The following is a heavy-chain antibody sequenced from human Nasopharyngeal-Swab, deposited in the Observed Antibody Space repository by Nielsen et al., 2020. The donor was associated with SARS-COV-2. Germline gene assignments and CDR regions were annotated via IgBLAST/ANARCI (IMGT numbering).Heavy chain of an antibody. CDR2: IGDKDHNYAT. V-gene: IGHV3-73*01. J-gene: IGHJ4*02. Sequence: GGSLRLSCAASGFIFSASAIHWVRQASGKGLEWVGLIGDKDHNYATKYGASVQGRFTISRDDSKNTAFLQMDSLKTEDTALYYCTTDFYFDYWGQGTLVTVSS. CDR1: GFIFSASA. CDR3: TTDFYFDY.